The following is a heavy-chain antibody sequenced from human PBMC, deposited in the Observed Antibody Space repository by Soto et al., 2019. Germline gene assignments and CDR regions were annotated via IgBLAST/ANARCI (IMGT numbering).Heavy chain of an antibody. CDR1: GGTFSSYA. D-gene: IGHD6-13*01. V-gene: IGHV1-69*04. Sequence: ASVKVSCKASGGTFSSYAISWVRQAPGQGLEWMGRIIPILGIANYAQKFQGRVTITADKSTSTAYMELSSLRSEDTAVYYCARDSSSWTSYWYFDLWGRGTLVTVSS. CDR3: ARDSSSWTSYWYFDL. J-gene: IGHJ2*01. CDR2: IIPILGIA.